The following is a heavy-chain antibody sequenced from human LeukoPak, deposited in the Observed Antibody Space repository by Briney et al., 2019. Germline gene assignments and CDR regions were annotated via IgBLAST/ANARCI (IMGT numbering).Heavy chain of an antibody. CDR3: AKDQGWELRGPFDY. CDR1: GFTFSSYG. J-gene: IGHJ4*02. CDR2: ISWNSGSI. V-gene: IGHV3-9*03. Sequence: GGSLRLSCAASGFTFSSYGMSWVRQAPGKGLEWVSGISWNSGSIGYADSVKGRFTISRDNAKNSLYLQMNSLRAEDMALYYCAKDQGWELRGPFDYWGQGTLVTVSS. D-gene: IGHD1-26*01.